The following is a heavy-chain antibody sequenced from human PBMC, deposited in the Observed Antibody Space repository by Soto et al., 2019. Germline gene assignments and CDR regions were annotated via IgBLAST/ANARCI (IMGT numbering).Heavy chain of an antibody. D-gene: IGHD2-2*01. V-gene: IGHV3-23*01. Sequence: PGGSLRLSCAGSGFTCSDYAMTWVRQAPGKGLEWVSTTRSNGEYTYYGDSAKGRFTVSRDNSKNTLYLEMSSVRAEDTAVYYCAKDSRNVAVSAASVYGMDVWGQRTTVTVSS. J-gene: IGHJ6*02. CDR3: AKDSRNVAVSAASVYGMDV. CDR2: TRSNGEYT. CDR1: GFTCSDYA.